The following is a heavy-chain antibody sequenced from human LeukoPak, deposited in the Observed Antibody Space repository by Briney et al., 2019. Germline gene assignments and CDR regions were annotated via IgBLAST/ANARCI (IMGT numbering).Heavy chain of an antibody. Sequence: SVKVSCKASGYTFTNYAINWVRQAPGQGLEWMGGIIPIFGTANYAQKFQGRVTITADESTSTAYMELSSLRSEDTAVYYCASVTMVRGYMDVWGKGTTVTISS. D-gene: IGHD3-10*01. CDR3: ASVTMVRGYMDV. J-gene: IGHJ6*03. CDR1: GYTFTNYA. CDR2: IIPIFGTA. V-gene: IGHV1-69*13.